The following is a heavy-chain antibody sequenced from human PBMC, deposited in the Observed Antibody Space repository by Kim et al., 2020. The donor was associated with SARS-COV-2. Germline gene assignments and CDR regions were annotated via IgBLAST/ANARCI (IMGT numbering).Heavy chain of an antibody. J-gene: IGHJ6*02. CDR2: IYYSGST. CDR3: ATSSYGSGSYFYYYYGMDV. V-gene: IGHV4-59*01. D-gene: IGHD3-10*01. Sequence: SETLSLTCTVSGGSISSYYWSWIRQPPGKGLEWIGYIYYSGSTNYNPSLKSRVTISVDTSKNQFSLKLSSVTAADTAVYYCATSSYGSGSYFYYYYGMDVWGQGTTVTVSS. CDR1: GGSISSYY.